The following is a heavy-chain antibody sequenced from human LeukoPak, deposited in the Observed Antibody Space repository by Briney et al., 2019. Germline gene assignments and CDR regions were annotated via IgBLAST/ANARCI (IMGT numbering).Heavy chain of an antibody. V-gene: IGHV1-2*02. Sequence: RRASVKVSCKASGYTFTGYYMHWVRQAPGQGLEWMGWINPNSGGTNYAQKFQGRVTMTRDTSISTAYMELSRLRSDDTAVYYCARGHLTIFGVVIIHYYYMDVWGKGTTVTVSS. D-gene: IGHD3-3*01. CDR1: GYTFTGYY. J-gene: IGHJ6*03. CDR2: INPNSGGT. CDR3: ARGHLTIFGVVIIHYYYMDV.